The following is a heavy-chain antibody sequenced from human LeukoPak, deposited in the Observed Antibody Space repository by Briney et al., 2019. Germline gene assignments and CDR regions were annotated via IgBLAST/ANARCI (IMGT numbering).Heavy chain of an antibody. J-gene: IGHJ4*02. V-gene: IGHV4-4*02. CDR3: ARGWLQPDY. CDR2: IYHSGST. D-gene: IGHD5-24*01. CDR1: GASISSGYW. Sequence: SGTLSLTCAVSGASISSGYWWSWVRQPPGKGLEWIGEIYHSGSTNHNPSLKSRVTISVDTSKNQFSLKLSSLTAADTAVYYCARGWLQPDYWGQGTLVTVSS.